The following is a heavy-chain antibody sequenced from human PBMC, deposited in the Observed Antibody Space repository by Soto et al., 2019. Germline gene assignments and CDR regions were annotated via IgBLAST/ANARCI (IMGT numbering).Heavy chain of an antibody. D-gene: IGHD3-3*01. Sequence: EVQLLESGGGLVQPGGSLRLSCAASGIIFSSYAMSWVRQAPGKGLEWVSAMSGSGDNAYYADSVKGRFTIARGNSKNLLTLQMTSLRAEDTAIYYCARLFAAGTRGYLDSWGQGTLVTVSS. CDR2: MSGSGDNA. CDR3: ARLFAAGTRGYLDS. V-gene: IGHV3-23*01. J-gene: IGHJ4*02. CDR1: GIIFSSYA.